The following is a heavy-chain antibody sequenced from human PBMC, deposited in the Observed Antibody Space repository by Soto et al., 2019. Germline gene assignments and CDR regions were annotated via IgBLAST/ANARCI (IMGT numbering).Heavy chain of an antibody. J-gene: IGHJ6*02. V-gene: IGHV3-33*01. CDR3: ARDRGGPPLRYYYGRDV. CDR1: GVTFSSYG. Sequence: GGSLRLSCAASGVTFSSYGMHWVRQAPGKGLEWVAVIWYDGSNKWYADSVKGRFTISRDNSKNTLYLQMNSLRAEDTAVYYCARDRGGPPLRYYYGRDVWGQGTTVTV. D-gene: IGHD2-15*01. CDR2: IWYDGSNK.